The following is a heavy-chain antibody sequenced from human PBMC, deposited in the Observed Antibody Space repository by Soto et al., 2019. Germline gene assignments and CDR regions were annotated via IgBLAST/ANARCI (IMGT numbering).Heavy chain of an antibody. J-gene: IGHJ5*02. CDR1: GGSFSSYY. D-gene: IGHD3-9*01. CDR3: AREVNFEWLSSQNWFDP. Sequence: PSETLSLTCTVTGGSFSSYYWSWIRQSPGKGLEWIGYIYDSGSTNYNPSLKSRVTISKDTAKNQFSLKLSYVTAADTAVYYCAREVNFEWLSSQNWFDPWGQGTLVTDSS. CDR2: IYDSGST. V-gene: IGHV4-59*01.